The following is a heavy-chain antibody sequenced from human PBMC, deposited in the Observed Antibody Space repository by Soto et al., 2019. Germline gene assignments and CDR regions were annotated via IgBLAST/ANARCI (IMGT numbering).Heavy chain of an antibody. J-gene: IGHJ4*02. D-gene: IGHD3-16*01. CDR2: IYWDDDK. V-gene: IGHV2-5*02. CDR3: AHRRNYDDSWNEGVFDY. CDR1: GFSLTSRPVG. Sequence: QITLKESGPPLVKPTQTLTLTCTFSGFSLTSRPVGVGWVRQPPGKALEWLAFIYWDDDKRYSPSLSSTLTVTKAASKNQVVLTLTNPDPEDTATYYCAHRRNYDDSWNEGVFDYWGQGILVTVSS.